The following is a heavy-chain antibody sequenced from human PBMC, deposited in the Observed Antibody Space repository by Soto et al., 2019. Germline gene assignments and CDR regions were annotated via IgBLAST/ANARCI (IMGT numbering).Heavy chain of an antibody. CDR1: GGSISSRGYY. CDR3: ARHPSDFWFDP. J-gene: IGHJ5*02. D-gene: IGHD2-21*02. CDR2: IYYSGST. V-gene: IGHV4-39*01. Sequence: SETLSLTCTVSGGSISSRGYYWGWIRQPPGKGLEWIGTIYYSGSTYYNPSLKSRVTISVDTSKNQFSLKLSSVTAADTAVYYCARHPSDFWFDPWGQGTLVTVSS.